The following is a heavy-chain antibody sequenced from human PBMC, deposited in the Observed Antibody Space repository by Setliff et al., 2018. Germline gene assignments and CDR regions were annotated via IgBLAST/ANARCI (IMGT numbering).Heavy chain of an antibody. CDR2: INHRGST. V-gene: IGHV4-34*01. D-gene: IGHD5-18*01. J-gene: IGHJ6*03. CDR1: GGTFSDYH. CDR3: ARQGGRRTGLAMAIRYYYYYMDV. Sequence: SETLSLTCAAYGGTFSDYHWTWIRQSPEKGLEWIGEINHRGSTNYNPSLKSRVTISIDTSKDQFSLKLSSVTAADTAVYYCARQGGRRTGLAMAIRYYYYYMDVWGKGTTVTVSS.